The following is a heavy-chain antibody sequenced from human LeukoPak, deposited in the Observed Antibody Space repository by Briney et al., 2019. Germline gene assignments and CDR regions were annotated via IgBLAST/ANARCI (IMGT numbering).Heavy chain of an antibody. CDR2: IYYSGST. J-gene: IGHJ5*02. Sequence: SETLSLTCIVSGGSISSSSYYWGWIRQPPGEGLEWIGSIYYSGSTHYNPSLKSRVSISVDTSKNQFSLKLSSVTAADTAVYYCARNATVTTLKRAYNWFDPWGQGTLVTVSS. CDR3: ARNATVTTLKRAYNWFDP. D-gene: IGHD4-17*01. V-gene: IGHV4-39*01. CDR1: GGSISSSSYY.